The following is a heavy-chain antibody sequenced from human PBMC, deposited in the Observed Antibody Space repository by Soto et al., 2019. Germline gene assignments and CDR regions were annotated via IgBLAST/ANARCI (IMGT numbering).Heavy chain of an antibody. CDR1: GCIFTNHY. Sequence: ASVKVSCKASGCIFTNHYIHWVRQAPGQGLEWMGIINPSGGSTNYLQKFQGRITMTRDTSTSTVYMELSSLRSEDTAVYFCARADYYDSSGFYYDCWGQGSLVTVSS. CDR2: INPSGGST. D-gene: IGHD3-22*01. J-gene: IGHJ4*02. V-gene: IGHV1-46*01. CDR3: ARADYYDSSGFYYDC.